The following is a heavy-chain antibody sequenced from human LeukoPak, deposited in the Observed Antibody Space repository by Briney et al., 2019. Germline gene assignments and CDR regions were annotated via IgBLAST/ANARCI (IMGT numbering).Heavy chain of an antibody. D-gene: IGHD3-16*02. Sequence: SVKVSCKASGYTFTSYAISWVRQAPGQGLEWMGGIIPIFGTANYAQKFQGRVTITADESTSTAYMELSSLRSEDTAVYYCARLSYYDYVWGSYRTPPHYFDYWGQGTLVTVSS. CDR1: GYTFTSYA. CDR2: IIPIFGTA. V-gene: IGHV1-69*13. CDR3: ARLSYYDYVWGSYRTPPHYFDY. J-gene: IGHJ4*02.